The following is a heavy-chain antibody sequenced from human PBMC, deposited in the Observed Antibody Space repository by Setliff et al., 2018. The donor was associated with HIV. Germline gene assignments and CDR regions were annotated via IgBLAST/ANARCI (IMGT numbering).Heavy chain of an antibody. CDR1: GFTFSSYE. Sequence: PGGSLRLSCAASGFTFSSYEMNWVRQAPGKGLEWVSYISGSGSAMYYADSVEGRFTISRDNAKNSLYLQMTSLRAEDTAVYHCARGHYFKDVWGQGTTVTVSS. CDR2: ISGSGSAM. CDR3: ARGHYFKDV. D-gene: IGHD3-22*01. V-gene: IGHV3-48*03. J-gene: IGHJ6*02.